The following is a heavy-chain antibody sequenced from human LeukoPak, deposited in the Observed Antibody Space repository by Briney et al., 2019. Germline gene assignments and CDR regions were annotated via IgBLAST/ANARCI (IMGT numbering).Heavy chain of an antibody. CDR2: IREDGSEK. D-gene: IGHD1-26*01. Sequence: GGSLRLSCVVTGFTFSSYFMSWVRQAPGKWLELVANIREDGSEKFYVDSVKGRFTISRDNAKNSLYLQMNSLRAEDTAVYYCAKGVGTTTYYFDYWGQGTLVTVSS. CDR1: GFTFSSYF. CDR3: AKGVGTTTYYFDY. J-gene: IGHJ4*02. V-gene: IGHV3-7*03.